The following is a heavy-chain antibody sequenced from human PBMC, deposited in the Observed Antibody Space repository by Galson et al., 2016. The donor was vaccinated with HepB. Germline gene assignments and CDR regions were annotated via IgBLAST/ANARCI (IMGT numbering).Heavy chain of an antibody. CDR2: ISRSGDST. CDR3: VQGSTAPAV. V-gene: IGHV3-23*01. J-gene: IGHJ6*04. CDR1: GFTFSNYG. D-gene: IGHD1-26*01. Sequence: SLRLSCAASGFTFSNYGMTWVRQAPGKGLEVVSSISRSGDSTDYADSVKDRFTISRDNSKNTLSLQMNSLRVEDTAVYYCVQGSTAPAVWGKGTTVTVSS.